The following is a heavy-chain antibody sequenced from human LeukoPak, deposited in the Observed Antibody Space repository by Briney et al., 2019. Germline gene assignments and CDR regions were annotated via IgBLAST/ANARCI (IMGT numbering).Heavy chain of an antibody. D-gene: IGHD3-3*01. V-gene: IGHV1-18*01. CDR2: ISAYNGNT. CDR1: GGTFSSYA. Sequence: ASVKVSCKASGGTFSSYAISWVRQAPGQGLEWMGWISAYNGNTNYAQKLQGRVTMTTDTSTSTAYMELRSLRSDDTAVYYCASSVGYDFWSGLNDWGQGTLVTVSS. J-gene: IGHJ4*02. CDR3: ASSVGYDFWSGLND.